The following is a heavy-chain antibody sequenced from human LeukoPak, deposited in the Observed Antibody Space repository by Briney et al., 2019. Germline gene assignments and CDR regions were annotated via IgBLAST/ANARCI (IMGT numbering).Heavy chain of an antibody. Sequence: ASVTVSCKASGYTFTSYGISWVRQAPGRGLEWMGWISAYNGNTNYAQKLQGRVTMTTDTSTSTAYMELRSLRSDDTAVYYCARITMVRGVISPVYYFDYWGQGTLVTVSS. J-gene: IGHJ4*02. CDR1: GYTFTSYG. CDR2: ISAYNGNT. CDR3: ARITMVRGVISPVYYFDY. D-gene: IGHD3-10*01. V-gene: IGHV1-18*04.